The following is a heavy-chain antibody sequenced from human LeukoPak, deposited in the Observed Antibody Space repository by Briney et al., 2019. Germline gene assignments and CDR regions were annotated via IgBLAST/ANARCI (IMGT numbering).Heavy chain of an antibody. Sequence: RGSLRLSCTASGFTFSSYAMNWVRQAPGKGLEWVSIITGSGGGSYYADSVKGRFTLSRDNSKNTLFLQMNSLRAEDTAVYFCAKKSLWSGPFDYWGQGTLVTVFS. J-gene: IGHJ4*02. D-gene: IGHD3-3*01. CDR2: ITGSGGGS. V-gene: IGHV3-23*01. CDR3: AKKSLWSGPFDY. CDR1: GFTFSSYA.